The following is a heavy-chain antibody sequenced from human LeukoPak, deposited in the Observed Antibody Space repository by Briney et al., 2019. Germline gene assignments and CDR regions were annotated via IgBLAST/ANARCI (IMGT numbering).Heavy chain of an antibody. V-gene: IGHV1-69*05. Sequence: SVKVSCKASGGTFSSYAISWVRQATGQGLEWMGGIIPIFGTANYAQKFQGRVTITTDESTSTAYMELSSLRSEDTAVYYCARVTAFPRGYFDYWGQGTLVTVSS. J-gene: IGHJ4*02. CDR3: ARVTAFPRGYFDY. CDR2: IIPIFGTA. D-gene: IGHD2-21*02. CDR1: GGTFSSYA.